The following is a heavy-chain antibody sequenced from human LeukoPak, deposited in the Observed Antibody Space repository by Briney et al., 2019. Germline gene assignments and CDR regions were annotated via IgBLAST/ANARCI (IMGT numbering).Heavy chain of an antibody. CDR1: GFTFSSHW. CDR2: IDYDGINT. CDR3: ARDLMGIAYRGAFYY. V-gene: IGHV3-74*01. J-gene: IGHJ4*02. Sequence: GGSLRLSCAASGFTFSSHWMHWVRQAPGKGLVWVSRIDYDGINTNYADSVKGRFTISRDNSKNTLYLQMNSLRAEDTAVYYCARDLMGIAYRGAFYYWGQGTLVTVSS. D-gene: IGHD6-13*01.